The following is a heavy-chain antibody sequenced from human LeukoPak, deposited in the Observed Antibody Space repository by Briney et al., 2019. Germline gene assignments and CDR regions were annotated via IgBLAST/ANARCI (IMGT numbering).Heavy chain of an antibody. J-gene: IGHJ5*02. Sequence: GGSLRLSCAASGFTFRSYAMSWVRQAPGKALEWVSSISGSGGSTYYADSVKGRFTISRDNSKNTLYLQMNSLRAEDTAVYYCAKDQFVGLPCSWFDPWGQGTLVTVSS. CDR2: ISGSGGST. CDR1: GFTFRSYA. V-gene: IGHV3-23*01. D-gene: IGHD4-17*01. CDR3: AKDQFVGLPCSWFDP.